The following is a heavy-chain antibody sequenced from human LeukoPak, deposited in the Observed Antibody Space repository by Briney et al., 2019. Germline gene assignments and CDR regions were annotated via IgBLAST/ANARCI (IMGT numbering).Heavy chain of an antibody. CDR1: GFTFSSYA. J-gene: IGHJ6*02. CDR2: ISGSGGST. D-gene: IGHD6-13*01. V-gene: IGHV3-23*01. Sequence: GGSLRLSCAASGFTFSSYAMSWVRQAPGKGLKWVSAISGSGGSTYYADSVKGRFTISRDNSKNTLYLQMNSLRAEDTAVYYCAKDSGQLDPYYYYYGMDVWGQGTTVTVSS. CDR3: AKDSGQLDPYYYYYGMDV.